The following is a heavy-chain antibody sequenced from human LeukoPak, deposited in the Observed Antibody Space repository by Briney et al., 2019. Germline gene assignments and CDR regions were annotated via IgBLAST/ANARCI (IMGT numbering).Heavy chain of an antibody. Sequence: GGSLRLSCAASRFTFSSYWMSWVRQAPGKGPEWVANIKQDGSDKSYVDSVKGRFTISRDNAKNSLYLQMNSLRAEDTAVYYCAREFYSNYNYYFDYWGQGTLVTVPS. CDR1: RFTFSSYW. CDR2: IKQDGSDK. CDR3: AREFYSNYNYYFDY. V-gene: IGHV3-7*01. D-gene: IGHD4-11*01. J-gene: IGHJ4*02.